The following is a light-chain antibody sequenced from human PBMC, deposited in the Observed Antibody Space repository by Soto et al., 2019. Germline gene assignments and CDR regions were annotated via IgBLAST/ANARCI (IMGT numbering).Light chain of an antibody. Sequence: QSVLTQPPSVSGSPGQSVTISCSVVTSDVGDYEHVSWYQLAPGTAPKLLISDVINRPSGVPDRFSGSRSGNTPSLTISGLQAEDEADYYCGLFTSSATWVFXGGTQMTVL. V-gene: IGLV2-18*01. CDR2: DVI. J-gene: IGLJ3*02. CDR1: TSDVGDYEH. CDR3: GLFTSSATWV.